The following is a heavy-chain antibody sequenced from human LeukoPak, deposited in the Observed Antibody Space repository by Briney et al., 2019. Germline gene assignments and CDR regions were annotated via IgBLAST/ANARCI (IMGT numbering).Heavy chain of an antibody. CDR2: IYHSGST. J-gene: IGHJ4*02. CDR1: GYSISSGYY. CDR3: ATSANGSCPFGY. Sequence: PSETLSLTCAVSGYSISSGYYWGWIRQPPGKGLEWIGSIYHSGSTYYNPSLKSRVTISVDTSMNQFSLKLSSVTAADTAVYHCATSANGSCPFGYWGQGTLVTVSS. V-gene: IGHV4-38-2*01. D-gene: IGHD2-15*01.